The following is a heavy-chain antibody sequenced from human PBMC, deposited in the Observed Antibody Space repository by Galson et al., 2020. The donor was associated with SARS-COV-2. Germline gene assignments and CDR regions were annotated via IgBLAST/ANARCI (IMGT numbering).Heavy chain of an antibody. CDR3: ARARGMTGYYT. CDR2: IGTINWTI. J-gene: IGHJ4*02. Sequence: GESLKISCATSGFTFSSYTMSWVRQAPGKGLEWVSYIGTINWTISYADSVRGRFTISRDNANNSLYLQMNSLRDEDTAVYYCARARGMTGYYTWGQGTLVTVSS. CDR1: GFTFSSYT. V-gene: IGHV3-48*02. D-gene: IGHD3-9*01.